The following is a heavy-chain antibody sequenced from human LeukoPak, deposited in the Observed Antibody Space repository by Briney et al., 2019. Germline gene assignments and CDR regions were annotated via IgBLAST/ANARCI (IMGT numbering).Heavy chain of an antibody. J-gene: IGHJ4*02. V-gene: IGHV3-23*01. CDR1: GFTFSSYA. D-gene: IGHD3-9*01. CDR2: ISSSGGST. CDR3: AQTVLRYFDWLRY. Sequence: GGSLRLSCAASGFTFSSYAMSWLRQAPGKGLEWVSAISSSGGSTYYADSVKGRFTVSRDNSKNTLYLQMDSLRAEDTAIYYCAQTVLRYFDWLRYWGQGTLVTVSS.